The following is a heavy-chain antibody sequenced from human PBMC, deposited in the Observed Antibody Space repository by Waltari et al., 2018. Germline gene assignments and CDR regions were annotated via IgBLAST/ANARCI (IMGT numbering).Heavy chain of an antibody. CDR1: GCTLSRYY. Sequence: VQLQESGPGLVKPSETLSLTCTVTGCTLSRYYWSWIRQTPGKGLEWIGYIYYSGSTNYNPSLKSRVTISVDTSKNQFSLKLSSVTAADTAVYYCARVHPSGYDLQFDYWGQGTLVTVSS. D-gene: IGHD5-12*01. V-gene: IGHV4-59*01. CDR2: IYYSGST. J-gene: IGHJ4*02. CDR3: ARVHPSGYDLQFDY.